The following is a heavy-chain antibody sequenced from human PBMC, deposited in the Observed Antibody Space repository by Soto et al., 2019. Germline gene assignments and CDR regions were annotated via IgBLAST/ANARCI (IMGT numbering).Heavy chain of an antibody. D-gene: IGHD2-15*01. V-gene: IGHV2-5*02. CDR3: AHTQVSPVVTEDWYFHL. CDR2: IYWDDDK. CDR1: GFSLSTSGVG. J-gene: IGHJ2*01. Sequence: QITLKESGPTLVKPTQTLTLTCTFSGFSLSTSGVGVGWIRQPPGKALEWLALIYWDDDKRYSPSLKSRLTITKDPSNTQVVLTMTNMDPVDTATYYCAHTQVSPVVTEDWYFHLCGRGPLLTVSS.